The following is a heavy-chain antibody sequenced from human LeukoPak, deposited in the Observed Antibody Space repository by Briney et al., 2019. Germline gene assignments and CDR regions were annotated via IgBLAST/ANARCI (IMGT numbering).Heavy chain of an antibody. Sequence: GGSLRLSCAASGFTFSIYWMSWVRQAPGKGLEWVANIKPDGSEKYYVDSVKGRFTISRDNSKNSLYLQMNSLRTEDTALYYCAKDQVAGSYYYYYGMDVWGQGTTVTVSS. CDR2: IKPDGSEK. V-gene: IGHV3-7*03. D-gene: IGHD6-19*01. CDR3: AKDQVAGSYYYYYGMDV. J-gene: IGHJ6*02. CDR1: GFTFSIYW.